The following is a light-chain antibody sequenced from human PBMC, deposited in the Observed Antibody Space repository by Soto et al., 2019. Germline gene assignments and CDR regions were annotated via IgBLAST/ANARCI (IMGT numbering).Light chain of an antibody. Sequence: EIVLTQSPGTLSLSPGEIATLSCRASQSVSSSYLAWYQQKPGQAPRLLIYGASSRATGIPDRFSGSGSGTDFTLTISSLQSEDFAVYYCQQYGKTFGQGTKVDIK. J-gene: IGKJ1*01. CDR3: QQYGKT. CDR2: GAS. V-gene: IGKV3-20*01. CDR1: QSVSSSY.